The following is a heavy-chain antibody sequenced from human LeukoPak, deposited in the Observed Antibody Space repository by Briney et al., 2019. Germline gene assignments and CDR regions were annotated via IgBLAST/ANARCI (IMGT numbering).Heavy chain of an antibody. CDR1: GFTFSSYW. CDR3: ARAGYTSGYDY. D-gene: IGHD6-19*01. Sequence: GGSLRLSCAASGFTFSSYWMSWVRQAPGKGLEWLANIKEDGSDKYYVDSVKGRFTISRDNAKNSLYLQMNNLRVEDAAVYYCARAGYTSGYDYWGQGTLVTVSS. V-gene: IGHV3-7*01. J-gene: IGHJ4*02. CDR2: IKEDGSDK.